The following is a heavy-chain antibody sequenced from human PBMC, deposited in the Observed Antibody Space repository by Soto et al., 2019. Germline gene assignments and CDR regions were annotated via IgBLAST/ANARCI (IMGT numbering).Heavy chain of an antibody. J-gene: IGHJ6*03. CDR2: IYYSGST. CDR1: GGSISSYY. Sequence: SETLSLTCTVSGGSISSYYWSWIRQPPGKGLEWIGYIYYSGSTNYNPSLKSRVTISVDTSKNQFSLKLSSVTAADTAVYYCARVSFGDPYYYYYYMDVWGKGTTVTVSS. V-gene: IGHV4-59*08. CDR3: ARVSFGDPYYYYYYMDV. D-gene: IGHD3-3*01.